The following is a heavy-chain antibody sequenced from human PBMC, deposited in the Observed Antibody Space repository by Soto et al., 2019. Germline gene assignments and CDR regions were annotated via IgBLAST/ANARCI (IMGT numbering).Heavy chain of an antibody. CDR1: GGTFSSFT. V-gene: IGHV1-69*13. Sequence: GASVKVSCKASGGTFSSFTISWVRQAPGQGLEWMGGIIPIYGTANYAQKFQDRVTIIADASTTTAYMELSSLRSEDTAIHYCAKDRRADWESYYYYAMDVWGQGTTVTVSS. D-gene: IGHD1-26*01. J-gene: IGHJ6*02. CDR2: IIPIYGTA. CDR3: AKDRRADWESYYYYAMDV.